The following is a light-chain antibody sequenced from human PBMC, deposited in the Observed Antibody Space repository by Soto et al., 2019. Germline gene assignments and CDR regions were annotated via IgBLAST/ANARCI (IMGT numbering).Light chain of an antibody. CDR2: KGT. J-gene: IGLJ1*01. Sequence: QSVLAQPASVSGSPGQSITISCTGTSSDVGAYDSVSWYQQHPHKAPQVIIYKGTRQPSGVSNRFSGSTSGNAASLTISGLQADDEADYFCCSSAPESTYVFGTGTKLTVL. CDR1: SSDVGAYDS. CDR3: CSSAPESTYV. V-gene: IGLV2-23*01.